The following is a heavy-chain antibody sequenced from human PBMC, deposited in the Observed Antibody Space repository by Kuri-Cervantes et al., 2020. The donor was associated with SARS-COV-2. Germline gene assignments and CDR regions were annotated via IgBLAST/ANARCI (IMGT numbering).Heavy chain of an antibody. D-gene: IGHD6-13*01. CDR1: GGSVSSGSYY. CDR2: IYYSGST. J-gene: IGHJ4*02. CDR3: ARGGGGQLDFDY. Sequence: SETLSLTCTVSGGSVSSGSYYWSWIRQPPGKGLEWIGYIYYSGSTNYNPSLKSRVTMSVDTSKNQFSLKLSSVTAADTAVYYCARGGGGQLDFDYWGQGTLVTVSS. V-gene: IGHV4-61*01.